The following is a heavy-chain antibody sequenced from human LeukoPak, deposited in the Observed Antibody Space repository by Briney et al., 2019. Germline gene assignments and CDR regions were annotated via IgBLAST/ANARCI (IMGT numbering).Heavy chain of an antibody. CDR3: ASMRWLQSSVDY. D-gene: IGHD5-24*01. V-gene: IGHV3-74*01. CDR1: GFTFSTYW. CDR2: SDGSST. Sequence: GGSLRLSCAASGFTFSTYWMLWVRQAPGKGLVWVSRSDGSSTSYADSVKGRFTISRDNAKNTLYLQMNSLRAEDTAVYYCASMRWLQSSVDYWGQGTLVTVSS. J-gene: IGHJ4*02.